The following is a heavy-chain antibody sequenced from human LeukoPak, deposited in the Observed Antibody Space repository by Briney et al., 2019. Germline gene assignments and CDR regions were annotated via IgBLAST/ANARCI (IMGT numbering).Heavy chain of an antibody. D-gene: IGHD2-15*01. CDR1: GGSFSGYY. V-gene: IGHV4-34*01. Sequence: SETLSFTCAVYGGSFSGYYWSWIRQPPGKGLEWIGEINHSGSTNYNPSLKSRVTISVDTSKNQFSLKLSSVTAADTAVYYCARGPLRGYCSGGSCYSGLFDYWGQGTLVTVSS. CDR2: INHSGST. J-gene: IGHJ4*02. CDR3: ARGPLRGYCSGGSCYSGLFDY.